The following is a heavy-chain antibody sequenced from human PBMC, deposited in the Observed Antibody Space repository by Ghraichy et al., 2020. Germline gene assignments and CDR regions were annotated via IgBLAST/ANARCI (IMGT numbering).Heavy chain of an antibody. D-gene: IGHD3-22*01. J-gene: IGHJ4*02. CDR1: GDSISSGDYF. CDR3: AREFYYDTPGHGGY. Sequence: SETLSLTCTVSGDSISSGDYFWSWVRQPPGKGLEWIGYIYHSGSSYYNPSLRSRLNISVDTSKNQFYLKLTSVTAADTAVYYCAREFYYDTPGHGGYWGPGTLVTVSS. CDR2: IYHSGSS. V-gene: IGHV4-30-4*01.